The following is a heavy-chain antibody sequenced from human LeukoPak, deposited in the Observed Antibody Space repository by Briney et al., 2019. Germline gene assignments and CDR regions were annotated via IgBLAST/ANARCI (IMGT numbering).Heavy chain of an antibody. J-gene: IGHJ6*02. Sequence: GGSLRLSCAASGFTFSTYAMNWVRQAPGKGLEWVAFIRYDGSNKYYADSVKGRFTISRDNSKNTLYLQMNSLRAEDTAVYYCARGSVTTGPFGMDVWGQGATVTVSS. CDR2: IRYDGSNK. CDR3: ARGSVTTGPFGMDV. V-gene: IGHV3-30*02. CDR1: GFTFSTYA. D-gene: IGHD5-18*01.